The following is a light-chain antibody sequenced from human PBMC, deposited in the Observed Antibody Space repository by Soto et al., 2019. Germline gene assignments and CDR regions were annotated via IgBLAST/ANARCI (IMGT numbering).Light chain of an antibody. CDR2: EIN. CDR1: NCDVGGYKY. V-gene: IGLV2-8*01. CDR3: CSYAGTYYV. Sequence: QSVLSQPPSAAGSPGQSVTISCTGTNCDVGGYKYVSWYQQHPGKAPKIMIYEINKRSSGVPDRFWGSKSGNTASLTISGLQAEDEAEYYCCSYAGTYYVFGTGTRSPS. J-gene: IGLJ1*01.